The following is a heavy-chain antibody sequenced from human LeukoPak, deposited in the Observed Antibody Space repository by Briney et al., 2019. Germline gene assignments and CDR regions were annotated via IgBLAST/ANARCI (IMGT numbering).Heavy chain of an antibody. D-gene: IGHD3-3*01. J-gene: IGHJ4*02. Sequence: GGSLRLSCAASGFTFSTYWMNWVRQAPGKGLEWVANIKQDGSEKYYVDSVKGRFTISRDNAKNSLYLQMNSLRAEDTAVYYCARDRNTDFWSGYYTNYFDYWGQGTLVTVSP. V-gene: IGHV3-7*01. CDR2: IKQDGSEK. CDR1: GFTFSTYW. CDR3: ARDRNTDFWSGYYTNYFDY.